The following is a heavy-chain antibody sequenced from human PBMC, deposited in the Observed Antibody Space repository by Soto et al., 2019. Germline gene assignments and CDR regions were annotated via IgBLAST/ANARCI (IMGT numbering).Heavy chain of an antibody. D-gene: IGHD3-10*01. V-gene: IGHV3-53*01. Sequence: PGESLKISCAASGFTFSSYAMSWVRQAPGKGLEWVSVIYSGGSTYYADSVKGRFTISRDNSKNTLYLQMNSLRAEDTAVYYCARNSITMVRGVWVPSYYYGMDVWGQGTTVTVSS. CDR2: IYSGGST. J-gene: IGHJ6*02. CDR3: ARNSITMVRGVWVPSYYYGMDV. CDR1: GFTFSSYA.